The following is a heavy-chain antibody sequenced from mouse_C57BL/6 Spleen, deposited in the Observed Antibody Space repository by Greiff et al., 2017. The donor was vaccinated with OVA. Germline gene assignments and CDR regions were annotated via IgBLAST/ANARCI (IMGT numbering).Heavy chain of an antibody. V-gene: IGHV1-55*01. CDR3: ARNYYDYDGDMDY. D-gene: IGHD2-4*01. J-gene: IGHJ4*01. CDR2: IYSGSGCT. CDR1: GYPFTSYW. Sequence: VQLQPSGAELVKPGASVQMFCKASGYPFTSYWITWVKPRPGQGLEWFGDIYSGSGCTNFYAKFKSKATLTVDTSSSTAYMQHSSLPSEDSAVYHCARNYYDYDGDMDYWGQGTSVTVSS.